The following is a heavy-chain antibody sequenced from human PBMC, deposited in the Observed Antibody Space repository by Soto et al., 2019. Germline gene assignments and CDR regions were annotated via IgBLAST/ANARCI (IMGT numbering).Heavy chain of an antibody. V-gene: IGHV4-34*01. D-gene: IGHD3-9*01. CDR3: AGNLFHYFA. Sequence: PSETLSLTCAVYGGSFSGFYWSWIRQPPGKGLEWVGEINHGGSTNYNPSLKSRVTISVDTSKNQFSLNLSSVTAADTAVYYCAGNLFHYFAWGQGTLVTVSS. J-gene: IGHJ4*02. CDR1: GGSFSGFY. CDR2: INHGGST.